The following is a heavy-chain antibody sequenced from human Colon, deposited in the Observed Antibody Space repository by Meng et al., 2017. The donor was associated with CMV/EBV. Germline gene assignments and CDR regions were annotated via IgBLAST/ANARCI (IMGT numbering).Heavy chain of an antibody. CDR1: GFSLSDNSVG. V-gene: IGHV2-5*01. D-gene: IGHD5-24*01. J-gene: IGHJ4*02. Sequence: QITQKESGGTLVKPTQILTLTCSFSGFSLSDNSVGVAWIRQPPGKPLQWLALVYWNDNNHYSPSLQSMLTISKDTSKNQVVLSMTNMGPLDTGTYYWAYTAGWLSFYWGPGTLVTVSS. CDR3: AYTAGWLSFY. CDR2: VYWNDNN.